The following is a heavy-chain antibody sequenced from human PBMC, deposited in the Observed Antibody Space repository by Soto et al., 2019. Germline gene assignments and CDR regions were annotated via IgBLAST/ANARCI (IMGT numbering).Heavy chain of an antibody. Sequence: PSETLSLTCTVSGGSISSGDYYWSWIRQHPGKGLEWIGYIYYSGSTYYNPSLKSRVTISVDTSKNQFSLKLSSVTAADTAVYYCARAPITMVRGVIYYYYGMDVWGQGTTVTVSS. CDR3: ARAPITMVRGVIYYYYGMDV. D-gene: IGHD3-10*01. CDR2: IYYSGST. J-gene: IGHJ6*02. V-gene: IGHV4-31*03. CDR1: GGSISSGDYY.